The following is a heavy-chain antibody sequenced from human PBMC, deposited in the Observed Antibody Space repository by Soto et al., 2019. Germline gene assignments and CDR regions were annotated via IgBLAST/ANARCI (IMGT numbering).Heavy chain of an antibody. CDR2: IYYSGST. V-gene: IGHV4-59*01. CDR3: ARLTSYDYYMDV. J-gene: IGHJ6*03. CDR1: GDSISSNF. D-gene: IGHD3-16*01. Sequence: SETLSLTCTVSGDSISSNFWSWIRQPPGKGLEWIGYIYYSGSTNHNPSLKSRLTISVYTSKNHFSLKLSSVTAADTAVYYCARLTSYDYYMDVWGKGTTVTVSS.